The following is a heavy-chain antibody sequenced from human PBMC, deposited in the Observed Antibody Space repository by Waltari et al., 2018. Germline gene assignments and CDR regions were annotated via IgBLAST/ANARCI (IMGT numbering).Heavy chain of an antibody. CDR1: GFSVSSNY. CDR3: ARERPVVYYGMDV. J-gene: IGHJ6*02. CDR2: FYIGGSI. D-gene: IGHD2-2*01. Sequence: EVQLVESGGGLLQPGESFRLSCAAYGFSVSSNYLSWVRQVPGKGLEWVSVFYIGGSIYYADSVKGRFSISRDNSKNTLYLQMNSLRDKDSAIYYCARERPVVYYGMDVWGRGTTVTVSS. V-gene: IGHV3-53*01.